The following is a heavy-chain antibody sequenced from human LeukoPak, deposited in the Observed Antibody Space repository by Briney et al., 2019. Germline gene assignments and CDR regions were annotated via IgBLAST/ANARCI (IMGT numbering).Heavy chain of an antibody. Sequence: GASVKVSCKASGYTFTGYYMHWVRQAPGQGLEWMGWINPNSGGTNYAQKFQGRVTMTRDTSISTAYMELSRLRSDDTAVYYRARGRGKLTTIPDYWGQGTLVTVSS. CDR2: INPNSGGT. V-gene: IGHV1-2*02. CDR3: ARGRGKLTTIPDY. CDR1: GYTFTGYY. D-gene: IGHD3-22*01. J-gene: IGHJ4*02.